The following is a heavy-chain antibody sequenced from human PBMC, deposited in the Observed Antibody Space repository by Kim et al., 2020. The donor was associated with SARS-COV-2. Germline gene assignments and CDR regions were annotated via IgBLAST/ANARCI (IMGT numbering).Heavy chain of an antibody. Sequence: GGSLRLSCAASGFTFSNAWMSWVRQAPGKGLEWVGRIKSKTDGGTTDYAAPVKGRFTISRDDSKNTLYLQMNSLKTEDTAVYYCTTDLGYSYGYYYYYYGMDVWGQGTTVTVSS. CDR2: IKSKTDGGTT. CDR1: GFTFSNAW. V-gene: IGHV3-15*01. D-gene: IGHD5-18*01. CDR3: TTDLGYSYGYYYYYYGMDV. J-gene: IGHJ6*02.